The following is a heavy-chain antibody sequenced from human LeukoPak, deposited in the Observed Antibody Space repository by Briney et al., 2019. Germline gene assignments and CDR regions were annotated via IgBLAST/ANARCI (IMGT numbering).Heavy chain of an antibody. V-gene: IGHV1-2*02. J-gene: IGHJ5*02. D-gene: IGHD2-15*01. CDR1: GYTFTGYY. CDR3: ARGYCSGGSYYRRWFDP. Sequence: GASVKVSCKASGYTFTGYYMHWVRQAPGQGLEWMGWINPNSGGTNYAQKFQGRVTMTRDTSISTAYMELSRLRSDDTAVYYCARGYCSGGSYYRRWFDPWGKGTLVTVSS. CDR2: INPNSGGT.